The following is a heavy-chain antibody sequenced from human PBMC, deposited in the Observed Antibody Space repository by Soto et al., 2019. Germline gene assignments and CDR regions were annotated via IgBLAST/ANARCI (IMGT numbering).Heavy chain of an antibody. J-gene: IGHJ4*02. D-gene: IGHD6-13*01. Sequence: PSQTLSLTCAISGDSVSSNSAAWNWIRQSPSRGLEWLGRTYYGSKWYNDYAVSVKGRIAIDPDTSKNQFSLHLHSVTPEDTAVYYCARARSPGSRSCYDYWGQGALVTVSS. CDR2: TYYGSKWYN. V-gene: IGHV6-1*01. CDR3: ARARSPGSRSCYDY. CDR1: GDSVSSNSAA.